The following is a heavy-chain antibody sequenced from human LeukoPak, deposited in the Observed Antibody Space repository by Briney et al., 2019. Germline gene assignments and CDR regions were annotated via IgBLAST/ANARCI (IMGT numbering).Heavy chain of an antibody. D-gene: IGHD6-6*01. J-gene: IGHJ6*04. CDR2: IYYSGST. CDR3: ATEDGYSSSNV. Sequence: SETLSLTCTVSGGSISSYYWSWIRQPPGKGLEWIGYIYYSGSTNYNPSLKSRVTISVDTSKNQFSLQLSSVTAADTAVYYCATEDGYSSSNVWGKGTTVTVSS. CDR1: GGSISSYY. V-gene: IGHV4-59*08.